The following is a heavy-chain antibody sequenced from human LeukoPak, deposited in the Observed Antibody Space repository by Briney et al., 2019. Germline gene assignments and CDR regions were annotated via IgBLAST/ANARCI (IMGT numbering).Heavy chain of an antibody. CDR3: ASGGPGGSIYYYYYYMDA. V-gene: IGHV1-2*06. Sequence: ASVKVSCKASGYTFTGYYIHWLRQAPGQGLEWMGRINPNSGGTNYAQKFQGRVTMTRDTSISTAYMELSRLRSDDTAVYYCASGGPGGSIYYYYYYMDAWGKGTTVTVSS. D-gene: IGHD3-10*01. J-gene: IGHJ6*03. CDR1: GYTFTGYY. CDR2: INPNSGGT.